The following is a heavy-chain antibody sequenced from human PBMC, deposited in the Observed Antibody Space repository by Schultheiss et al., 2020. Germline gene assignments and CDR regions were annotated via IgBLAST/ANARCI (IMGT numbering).Heavy chain of an antibody. V-gene: IGHV1-58*02. CDR2: IVVGSGNT. D-gene: IGHD5-24*01. J-gene: IGHJ4*02. CDR1: GFTFTSSA. Sequence: SVKVSCKASGFTFTSSAMQWVRQARGQRLEWIGWIVVGSGNTNYAQKFQGRVTMTEDTSTDTAYMELSSLRSDDTAVYYCARVAMDYDYFDYWGQGTLVTVSS. CDR3: ARVAMDYDYFDY.